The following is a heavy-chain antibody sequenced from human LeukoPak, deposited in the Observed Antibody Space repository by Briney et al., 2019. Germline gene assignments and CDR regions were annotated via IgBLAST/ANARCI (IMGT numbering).Heavy chain of an antibody. D-gene: IGHD6-13*01. CDR3: ARSRAAAGTRDFDY. J-gene: IGHJ4*02. CDR2: IYYSGST. V-gene: IGHV4-39*07. CDR1: GGSISSSSYY. Sequence: SETLSLTCTVSGGSISSSSYYWGWIRQPPGKGLEWIGSIYYSGSTYYNPSLKSRVTISVDTSKNQFSLKLSSVTAADTAVYFCARSRAAAGTRDFDYWGQGNQVTVPS.